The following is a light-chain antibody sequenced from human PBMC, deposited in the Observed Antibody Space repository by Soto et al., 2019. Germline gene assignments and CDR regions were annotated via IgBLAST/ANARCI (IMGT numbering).Light chain of an antibody. CDR1: QSVSSSF. CDR3: QQYRISPWT. CDR2: DAS. Sequence: EIVLTQSPGTLSLSPGERATLSCRASQSVSSSFLAWYQQKPGQAPRLLIFDASSRATGIPDRFSGSGSGTDFTLTISGLEPEDFAVYYCQQYRISPWTFGQGTTVEIK. J-gene: IGKJ1*01. V-gene: IGKV3-20*01.